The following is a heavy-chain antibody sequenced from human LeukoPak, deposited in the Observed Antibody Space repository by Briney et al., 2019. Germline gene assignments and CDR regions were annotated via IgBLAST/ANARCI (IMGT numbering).Heavy chain of an antibody. J-gene: IGHJ6*03. Sequence: SETLSLTCTVSGGSISSSSYYWSWIRQPPGKGLEWIGYISYSGSTYYNPSLKSRVTISVDTSKKQFSLSLSSVTAADTAVYYCARGGELPNAHYYMDVWGKGTTVTVSS. CDR1: GGSISSSSYY. CDR2: ISYSGST. V-gene: IGHV4-61*01. D-gene: IGHD1-26*01. CDR3: ARGGELPNAHYYMDV.